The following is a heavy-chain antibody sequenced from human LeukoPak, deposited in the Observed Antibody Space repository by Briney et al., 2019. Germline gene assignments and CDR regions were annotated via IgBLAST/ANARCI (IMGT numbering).Heavy chain of an antibody. V-gene: IGHV4-34*01. J-gene: IGHJ6*03. D-gene: IGHD3-10*01. CDR1: GGSFSGYY. CDR2: INHSGST. Sequence: SETLSLTCAVYGGSFSGYYWSWIRQPPGKGLEWIGEINHSGSTNYNPPLKSRVTISVDTSKNQFSLKLSSVTAADTAVFYCARHKMVRGIGYYYYMDVWGKGTTVTISS. CDR3: ARHKMVRGIGYYYYMDV.